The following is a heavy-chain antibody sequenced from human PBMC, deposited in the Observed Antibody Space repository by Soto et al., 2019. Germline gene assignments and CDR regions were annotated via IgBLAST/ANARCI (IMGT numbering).Heavy chain of an antibody. Sequence: GASVKVSCKASGYRFTSYGISWVRQAPGQGLEWMGWISPYNGNTKYAQKFQGRVTMTTDTSTSTAYMELRSLTSDDTAMFYCAREYCDNKRCYDHDYWGQGTQVTGSS. D-gene: IGHD2-21*01. CDR3: AREYCDNKRCYDHDY. CDR1: GYRFTSYG. V-gene: IGHV1-18*01. CDR2: ISPYNGNT. J-gene: IGHJ4*02.